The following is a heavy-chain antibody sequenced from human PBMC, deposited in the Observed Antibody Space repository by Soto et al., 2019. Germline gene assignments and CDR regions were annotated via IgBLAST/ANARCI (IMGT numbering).Heavy chain of an antibody. Sequence: EVQLLESGGGLVQPGGSLRLSCAASGFTFSSYAMSWVRQAPGKGLEWVSGISGSGGSTYYADSVKGRFTISRDNSKNTLYLQMSSLRAEDTAVYYYASAAREYYYYGMDVWGQGTTVTVSS. CDR3: ASAAREYYYYGMDV. CDR1: GFTFSSYA. J-gene: IGHJ6*02. V-gene: IGHV3-23*01. CDR2: ISGSGGST.